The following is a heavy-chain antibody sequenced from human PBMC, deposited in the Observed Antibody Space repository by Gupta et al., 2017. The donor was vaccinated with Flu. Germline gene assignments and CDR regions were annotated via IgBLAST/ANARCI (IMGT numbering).Heavy chain of an antibody. J-gene: IGHJ6*02. V-gene: IGHV4-39*01. Sequence: QLQLQESGAGLVKPSETLSLTCTVSGGSISSRSYYWGWIRQAPGKGLGWIGTLDYSGGTYYTPPLKSRVTISVDTSKNQFALRLSSVTAADTAVYFCARDRGRSSYYYGLDVWGQGTTVTVSS. CDR3: ARDRGRSSYYYGLDV. CDR1: GGSISSRSYY. D-gene: IGHD6-19*01. CDR2: LDYSGGT.